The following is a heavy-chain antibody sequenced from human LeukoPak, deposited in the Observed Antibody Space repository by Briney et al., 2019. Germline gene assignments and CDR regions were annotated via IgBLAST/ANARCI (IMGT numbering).Heavy chain of an antibody. J-gene: IGHJ4*02. CDR1: RFTLSNYA. CDR3: AKDLWGYSTGPFDN. CDR2: IRNDGSKK. Sequence: GGSLRLSCAASRFTLSNYAMHWVRQPPGKRLEWVAFIRNDGSKKYYADSVNGRFTISRDNSENNLYLQMNSLRVEDTAPYYCAKDLWGYSTGPFDNWGQGTLVTVSS. V-gene: IGHV3-30*02. D-gene: IGHD5-18*01.